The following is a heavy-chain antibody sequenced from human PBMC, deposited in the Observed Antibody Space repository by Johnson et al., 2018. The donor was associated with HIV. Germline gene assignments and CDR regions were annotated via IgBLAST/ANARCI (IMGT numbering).Heavy chain of an antibody. CDR1: RFTFSDYY. D-gene: IGHD3-22*01. V-gene: IGHV3-11*04. Sequence: QMLLVESGGGLVKPGGSLRLSCAASRFTFSDYYMSWIRQTPGKWLEWVSYISSSGGTIYYADSVKGRFSISRDNAKNSLYLQMNSLRAEDTAVYYCVRDRGYWDAFDIWGQGTMVTVSS. J-gene: IGHJ3*02. CDR3: VRDRGYWDAFDI. CDR2: ISSSGGTI.